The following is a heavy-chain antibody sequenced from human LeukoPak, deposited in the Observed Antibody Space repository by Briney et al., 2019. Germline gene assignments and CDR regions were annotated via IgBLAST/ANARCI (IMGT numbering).Heavy chain of an antibody. CDR2: IRYDGSNK. Sequence: GGSLRLSCAASGFTFNSYGMHWVRQAPGKGLEWVAFIRYDGSNKYYADSVKGRFTISRDNSKNTLYLQMNSLRAEDTAVYYCAKDPYYVIVVVPAAATEHYFDYWGQGTLVTVSS. V-gene: IGHV3-30*02. D-gene: IGHD2-2*01. J-gene: IGHJ4*02. CDR3: AKDPYYVIVVVPAAATEHYFDY. CDR1: GFTFNSYG.